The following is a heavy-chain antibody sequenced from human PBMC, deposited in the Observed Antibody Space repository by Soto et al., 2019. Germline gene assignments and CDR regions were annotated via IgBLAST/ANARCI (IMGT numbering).Heavy chain of an antibody. Sequence: QVQLVQSGDEVKKPGASVKVSCKASGYPFTTYGITWVRQAPGQGLEWMGWISTYNGNTNYAQSLQGRVTMTRETSSTTAYMELRSLRSDDTAVYYCARVMTTFGVVSKGRDHWGQGTLVTVSS. CDR1: GYPFTTYG. J-gene: IGHJ4*02. CDR3: ARVMTTFGVVSKGRDH. V-gene: IGHV1-18*04. CDR2: ISTYNGNT. D-gene: IGHD3-3*01.